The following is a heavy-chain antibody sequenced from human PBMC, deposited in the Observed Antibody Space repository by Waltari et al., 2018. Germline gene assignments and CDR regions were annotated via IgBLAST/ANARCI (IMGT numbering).Heavy chain of an antibody. CDR1: GSTIGSFG. CDR2: TTNSNTYI. D-gene: IGHD4-17*01. V-gene: IGHV3-21*03. Sequence: EVQLVESGGGLVKPGGSLRLSCAASGSTIGSFGMSWVRQAPGKGLEWVSSTTNSNTYIYYADSVKGRFTVSIDNAKNSLYLQMNSLRADDTAVYFCARALTTPNDYWGQGTLVTVSS. J-gene: IGHJ4*02. CDR3: ARALTTPNDY.